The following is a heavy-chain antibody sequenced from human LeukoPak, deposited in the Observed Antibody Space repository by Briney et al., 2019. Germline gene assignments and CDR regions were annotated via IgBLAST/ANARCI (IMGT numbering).Heavy chain of an antibody. CDR3: ARFTILGVVPYY. CDR1: GFTFSSYW. V-gene: IGHV4-39*01. J-gene: IGHJ4*02. CDR2: IHYSGST. D-gene: IGHD3-3*01. Sequence: GSLRLSCAASGFTFSSYWMSWVRQPPGKGLEWIAIIHYSGSTYYNPSLKSRVTISVDTSKNQFSLNLNSVTAADTAVYYCARFTILGVVPYYWGQGTLVTVSS.